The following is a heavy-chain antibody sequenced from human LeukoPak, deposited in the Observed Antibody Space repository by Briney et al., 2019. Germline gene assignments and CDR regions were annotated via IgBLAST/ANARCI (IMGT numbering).Heavy chain of an antibody. CDR1: GFIFSNYA. D-gene: IGHD6-13*01. CDR2: ISDSGGGT. V-gene: IGHV3-23*01. Sequence: GGSLRLSCAASGFIFSNYAMSWVRQAPGKGLEWVSGISDSGGGTYYADSVKGRFTISRDNAKNSLYLQMNSLRAEDTAVYYCARLLKSSSSPFDYWGQGTLVTVSS. CDR3: ARLLKSSSSPFDY. J-gene: IGHJ4*02.